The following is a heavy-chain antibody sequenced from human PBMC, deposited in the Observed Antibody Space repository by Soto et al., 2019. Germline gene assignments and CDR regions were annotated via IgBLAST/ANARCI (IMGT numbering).Heavy chain of an antibody. V-gene: IGHV3-23*01. CDR1: GFTFSNFA. J-gene: IGHJ4*02. D-gene: IGHD6-13*01. CDR2: VSGSGRRT. CDR3: AKDRNEDGFVATPGVFDN. Sequence: VQLLESGGDLVQPGGSLRLSCALSGFTFSNFALSWVRQAPGKGLEWVSTVSGSGRRTNYAASVKGRFTISRDNSKKLLYLQMNSLRADDTALYYCAKDRNEDGFVATPGVFDNWGQGTLVSVSS.